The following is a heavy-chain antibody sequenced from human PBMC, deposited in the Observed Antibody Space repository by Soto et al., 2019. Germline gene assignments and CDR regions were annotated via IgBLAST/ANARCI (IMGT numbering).Heavy chain of an antibody. J-gene: IGHJ6*02. CDR1: GFTVSSNY. D-gene: IGHD3-10*01. Sequence: PGGSLRLSCAASGFTVSSNYMSWVRQAPGKGLEWVSVIYSGGSTYYADSVKGRFTISRDNSKNTLYLQMNSLRAEDTAVYYCARNLLWFGELLSHYYYGMDVWGQGTTVTVSS. CDR2: IYSGGST. V-gene: IGHV3-53*01. CDR3: ARNLLWFGELLSHYYYGMDV.